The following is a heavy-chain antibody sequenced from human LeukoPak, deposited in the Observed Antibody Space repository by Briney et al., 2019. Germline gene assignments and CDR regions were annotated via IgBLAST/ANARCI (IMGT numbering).Heavy chain of an antibody. CDR1: GFTFSSYA. CDR3: ARGVRYYYDSSGYYYPDY. J-gene: IGHJ4*02. CDR2: ISYDGSNK. V-gene: IGHV3-30*04. Sequence: GGSLRLSCAASGFTFSSYAMHWVRQAPGKGLEWVAVISYDGSNKYYADSVKGRFTISRDNSKNSLYLQMNSLRAEDTAVYYCARGVRYYYDSSGYYYPDYWGQGTLVTVSS. D-gene: IGHD3-22*01.